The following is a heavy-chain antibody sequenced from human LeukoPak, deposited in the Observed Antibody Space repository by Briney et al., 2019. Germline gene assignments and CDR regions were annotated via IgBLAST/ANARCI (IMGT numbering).Heavy chain of an antibody. V-gene: IGHV3-11*04. D-gene: IGHD2-15*01. CDR3: ATLLGYVVALRPLDY. CDR1: GFTFSDYY. J-gene: IGHJ4*02. CDR2: ISSSGSTI. Sequence: GGSLRLSCAASGFTFSDYYMSWIRQAPGKGLEWVSYISSSGSTIYYADSVKGRFTISRDNAKNSLYLQMNSLRAEDTAVYYCATLLGYVVALRPLDYWGQGTLVTVSS.